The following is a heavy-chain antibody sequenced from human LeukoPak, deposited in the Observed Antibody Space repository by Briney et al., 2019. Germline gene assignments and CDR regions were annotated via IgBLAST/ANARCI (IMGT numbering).Heavy chain of an antibody. Sequence: GGSLRLSCAASGFTFSYYLIHWVRQAPGKGLEWVATISSEGSSEIYAGSVKGRFTISRDNAKNSLYLQMNTLRPEDTAVYYCATPPHNARGQQAMVWGQGTLVTVSS. CDR1: GFTFSYYL. CDR3: ATPPHNARGQQAMV. D-gene: IGHD6-13*01. CDR2: ISSEGSSE. J-gene: IGHJ4*02. V-gene: IGHV3-30*04.